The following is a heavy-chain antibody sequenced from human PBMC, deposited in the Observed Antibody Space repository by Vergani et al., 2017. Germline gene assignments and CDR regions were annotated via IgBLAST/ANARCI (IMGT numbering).Heavy chain of an antibody. Sequence: QVQLQQWGAGLLKPSETLSLTCAVYGGSFSGYYWSWIRQPPGKGLEWIGEINHSGSTNYNPSLKSRVTMSVDTSKNQFSLKLSSVTAADTAVYYCARYYGSGSFFDYWGQGTLVTVSS. CDR1: GGSFSGYY. J-gene: IGHJ4*02. CDR2: INHSGST. D-gene: IGHD3-10*01. V-gene: IGHV4-34*01. CDR3: ARYYGSGSFFDY.